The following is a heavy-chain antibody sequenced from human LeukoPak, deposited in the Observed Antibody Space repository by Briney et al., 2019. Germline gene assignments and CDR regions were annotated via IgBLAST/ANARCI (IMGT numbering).Heavy chain of an antibody. J-gene: IGHJ4*02. CDR2: ISYSGII. Sequence: SETLSLTCTVSGGSISIYYWSWIRQPPGQGLEWIGEISYSGIINYNPSLKSRVSISVDTSKNQFSLKLSSVTAADTAVYYCARGRKYVATIINWGQGTLVTVSS. D-gene: IGHD5-24*01. V-gene: IGHV4-34*01. CDR3: ARGRKYVATIIN. CDR1: GGSISIYY.